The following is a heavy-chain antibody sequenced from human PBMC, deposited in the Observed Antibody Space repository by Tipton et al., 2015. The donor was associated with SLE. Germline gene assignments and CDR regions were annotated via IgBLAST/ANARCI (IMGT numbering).Heavy chain of an antibody. Sequence: SLRLSCAASGFTFSSYEMNWVRQAPGKGLEWVSYISCSGSTIYYADSVKGRFTISRDNAKNSLYLQMNSLRAEDTAVYYCARDIVDWNYYYVDYRGQGTLVTVSS. V-gene: IGHV3-48*03. CDR1: GFTFSSYE. J-gene: IGHJ4*02. CDR2: ISCSGSTI. CDR3: ARDIVDWNYYYVDY. D-gene: IGHD1-7*01.